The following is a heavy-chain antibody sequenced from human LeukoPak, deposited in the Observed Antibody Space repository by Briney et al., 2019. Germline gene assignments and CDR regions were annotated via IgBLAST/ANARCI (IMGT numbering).Heavy chain of an antibody. J-gene: IGHJ4*02. D-gene: IGHD6-13*01. CDR1: GGSISSYY. Sequence: PSETLSLTCTVSGGSISSYYWSWIRQPPGKGLEWIGYIYYSGSTNYNPSLKSRVTISVDTSKNQFSLKLSSVTAADTAVYYCARHISPGYSSSWSTIEETYYFDYWGQGTLVTVSS. V-gene: IGHV4-59*08. CDR2: IYYSGST. CDR3: ARHISPGYSSSWSTIEETYYFDY.